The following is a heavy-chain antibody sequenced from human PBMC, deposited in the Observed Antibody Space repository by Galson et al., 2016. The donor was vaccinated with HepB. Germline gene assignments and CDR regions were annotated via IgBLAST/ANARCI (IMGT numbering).Heavy chain of an antibody. D-gene: IGHD3-10*01. V-gene: IGHV3-48*02. CDR2: ISTTVRNI. Sequence: SLRLSCAASGFPLSSSGINWVRQAPGKGLQWLSYISTTVRNIYYADSLRGRFTISRDNAKNLVYLQMDSLTDEDTAVYYCAKELVRSAFDLWGQGTMVTASS. CDR3: AKELVRSAFDL. J-gene: IGHJ3*01. CDR1: GFPLSSSG.